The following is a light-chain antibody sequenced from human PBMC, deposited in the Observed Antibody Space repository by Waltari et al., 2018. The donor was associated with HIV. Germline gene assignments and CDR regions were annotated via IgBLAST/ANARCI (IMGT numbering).Light chain of an antibody. V-gene: IGLV3-21*02. CDR1: TIGRNR. CDR3: HVWDRDYREAV. Sequence: SYVLTQAPSVSVAPGQTATISCGTIGRNRVQWYRQKPGRAPPLVVSDDVDRSSGFPARFSGARSGARANLTTNGVEAGDEADYYWHVWDRDYREAVFGGGT. CDR2: DDV. J-gene: IGLJ2*01.